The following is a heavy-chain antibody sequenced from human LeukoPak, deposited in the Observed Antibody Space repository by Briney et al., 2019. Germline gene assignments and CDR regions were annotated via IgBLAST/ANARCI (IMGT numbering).Heavy chain of an antibody. V-gene: IGHV3-23*01. CDR1: GFTFSTYA. J-gene: IGHJ5*02. CDR2: ISDGGSDT. Sequence: GGSLRLSCAASGFTFSTYAMSWVRQAPGKGLDWVSTISDGGSDTHYADSVKGRFTISRDNSNNTLYLQMNSLRAEDTATYSCARDIRGSGNYGWFDPWGQGTLVTVSS. D-gene: IGHD3-10*01. CDR3: ARDIRGSGNYGWFDP.